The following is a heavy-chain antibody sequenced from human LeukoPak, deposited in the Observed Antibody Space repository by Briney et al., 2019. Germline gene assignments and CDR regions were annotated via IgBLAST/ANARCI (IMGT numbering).Heavy chain of an antibody. Sequence: PGGSLRLSCAASGFTFSSYGMHWVRQAPGKGLEWVAFIRYDGSNKYYADSVKGRFTISRDNSKNTLYLQMNSLRAEDMAVYYCARTADFGDYGDYWGQGTLVTVSS. J-gene: IGHJ4*02. D-gene: IGHD4-17*01. CDR3: ARTADFGDYGDY. CDR2: IRYDGSNK. CDR1: GFTFSSYG. V-gene: IGHV3-30*02.